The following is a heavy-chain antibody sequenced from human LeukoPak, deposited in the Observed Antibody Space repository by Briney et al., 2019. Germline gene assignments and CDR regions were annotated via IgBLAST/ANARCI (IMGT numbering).Heavy chain of an antibody. CDR1: GGSISSYY. CDR2: IYTSGST. V-gene: IGHV4-4*07. J-gene: IGHJ4*02. D-gene: IGHD6-6*01. CDR3: ASSSIAARTFDY. Sequence: PSETLSLTCTVSGGSISSYYWSWIRQPPGKGLEWIGRIYTSGSTNYNPSLKSRVTMSVDTSKNQFSLKLSSVTAADTAVYYCASSSIAARTFDYWGQGTLVTVSS.